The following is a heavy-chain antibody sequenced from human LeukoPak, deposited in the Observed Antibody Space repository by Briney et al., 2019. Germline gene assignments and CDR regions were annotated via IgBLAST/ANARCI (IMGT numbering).Heavy chain of an antibody. CDR1: GFTFSVHE. D-gene: IGHD2-8*01. V-gene: IGHV3-48*03. CDR3: AKDSPIYCTNGVCSKFDY. Sequence: GGSLRLSCAASGFTFSVHEMNWVRQAPGRGLEWLSYISDSGRTIYYADSVDGRFTISRDNSKNTLYLQMNSLRAEDTAVYYCAKDSPIYCTNGVCSKFDYWGQGTLVTVSS. J-gene: IGHJ4*02. CDR2: ISDSGRTI.